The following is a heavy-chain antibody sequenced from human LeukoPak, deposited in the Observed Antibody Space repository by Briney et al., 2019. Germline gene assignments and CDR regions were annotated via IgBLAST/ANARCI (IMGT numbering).Heavy chain of an antibody. V-gene: IGHV3-23*01. CDR2: ISGSGGST. Sequence: PGGSLRLSCAASGFTFSSYAMSWVRQAPGKGLEWVSAISGSGGSTYYADSVKGRFTISRDNSKNTVYLQMNSLRAEDTTVYYCAKVPVFSVTISEVVTDDAFDIWGQGTMVTVSS. D-gene: IGHD3-3*01. J-gene: IGHJ3*02. CDR3: AKVPVFSVTISEVVTDDAFDI. CDR1: GFTFSSYA.